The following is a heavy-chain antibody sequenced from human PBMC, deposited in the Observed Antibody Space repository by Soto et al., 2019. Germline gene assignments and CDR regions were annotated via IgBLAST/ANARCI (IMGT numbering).Heavy chain of an antibody. CDR2: IYYSGST. V-gene: IGHV4-59*01. CDR1: GGSISSYY. CDR3: AGGRLDSSSCYRRNYYYYYGMDV. D-gene: IGHD6-13*01. Sequence: SETLSLTCTVSGGSISSYYWSWIRQPPGKGLEWIGYIYYSGSTNYNPSLKSRVTISVDTSKNQFSLKLSSVTAADTAVYYCAGGRLDSSSCYRRNYYYYYGMDVWGQGTTVTVSS. J-gene: IGHJ6*02.